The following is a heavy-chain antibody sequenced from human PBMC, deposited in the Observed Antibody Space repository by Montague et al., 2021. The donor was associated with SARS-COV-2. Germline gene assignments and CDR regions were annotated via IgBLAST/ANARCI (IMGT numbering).Heavy chain of an antibody. D-gene: IGHD3-10*01. J-gene: IGHJ4*02. V-gene: IGHV6-1*01. CDR2: TYYRSKWYN. CDR1: GDSVASNSAA. CDR3: ARGGWGAPGTGRLFDY. Sequence: CAISGDSVASNSAAWNWIRQSPSIGLEWLGMTYYRSKWYNDYAVSVKSRITINPDTSKNQFSLQLNSVTPEDTAVYYCARGGWGAPGTGRLFDYWGQGTLVTVSS.